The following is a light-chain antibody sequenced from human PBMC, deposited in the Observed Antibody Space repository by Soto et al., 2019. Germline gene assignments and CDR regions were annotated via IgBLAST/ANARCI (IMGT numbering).Light chain of an antibody. Sequence: QSVLTQPPSASGTPGQRVTISCSGSSSNIGTNTVNWYQQLPGTAPKLLIYSNNQRPSGVPDRFSGSKSSTSASLAISGLQSEDEADYYCAAWDDSLSGNVFGSGTKLTVL. CDR1: SSNIGTNT. J-gene: IGLJ1*01. V-gene: IGLV1-44*01. CDR2: SNN. CDR3: AAWDDSLSGNV.